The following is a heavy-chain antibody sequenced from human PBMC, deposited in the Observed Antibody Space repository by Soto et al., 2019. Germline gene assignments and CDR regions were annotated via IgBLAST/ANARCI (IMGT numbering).Heavy chain of an antibody. CDR1: GFTFSSYA. J-gene: IGHJ4*02. CDR2: ISYDGSNK. D-gene: IGHD6-13*01. Sequence: GGSLRLSCAASGFTFSSYAMHWVRQAPGKGLEWVAVISYDGSNKYYADSMKGRFTISRDNSKNTLYLQMNSLRAEDTAVYYCARDLGPKIAAAGTLDYWGQGTLVTVSS. V-gene: IGHV3-30-3*01. CDR3: ARDLGPKIAAAGTLDY.